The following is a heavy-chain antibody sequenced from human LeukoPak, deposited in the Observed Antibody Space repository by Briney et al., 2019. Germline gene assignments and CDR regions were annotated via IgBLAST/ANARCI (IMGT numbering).Heavy chain of an antibody. CDR2: ISSSSSDI. CDR3: ASSGFGRNFDY. CDR1: GFTFSSYS. D-gene: IGHD3-10*01. V-gene: IGHV3-48*01. J-gene: IGHJ4*02. Sequence: GGSLRLPCAASGFTFSSYSMNWVRQAPGKGLEWVSYISSSSSDIYYADSVKGRFTISRDNAKNSLYLQMNSQRVEDTAVYYCASSGFGRNFDYWGQGTLVTVSS.